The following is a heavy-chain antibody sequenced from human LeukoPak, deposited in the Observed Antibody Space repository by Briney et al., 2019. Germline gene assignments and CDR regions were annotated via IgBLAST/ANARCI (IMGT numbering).Heavy chain of an antibody. CDR1: GGSISSSSYY. V-gene: IGHV4-39*01. CDR2: IYYSGST. Sequence: SETLSLTCTVSGGSISSSSYYWGWIRQPPGKGLGWIGSIYYSGSTYYNPSLKSRVTISVDTSRNQFSLKLNSVTAADTAVYYCVRRHSTDWYWFDPWGQGTLVTVSS. J-gene: IGHJ5*02. D-gene: IGHD3-9*01. CDR3: VRRHSTDWYWFDP.